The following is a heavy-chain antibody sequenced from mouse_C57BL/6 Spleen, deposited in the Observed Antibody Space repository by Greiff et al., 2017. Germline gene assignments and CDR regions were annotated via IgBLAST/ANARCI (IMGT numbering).Heavy chain of an antibody. Sequence: EVKVVESGGGLVKPGGSLKLSCAASGFTFSDYGMHWVRQAPEKGLEWVAYISSGSSTIYYADTVKGRFTISSDNAKNTLFLQMTSLRSEDTSMYYCARPNYYDVYYAMDYWGQGTSVTGSS. CDR3: ARPNYYDVYYAMDY. D-gene: IGHD1-1*01. CDR2: ISSGSSTI. V-gene: IGHV5-17*01. J-gene: IGHJ4*01. CDR1: GFTFSDYG.